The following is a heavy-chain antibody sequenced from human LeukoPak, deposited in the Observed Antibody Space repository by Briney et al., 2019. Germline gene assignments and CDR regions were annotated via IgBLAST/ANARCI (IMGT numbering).Heavy chain of an antibody. V-gene: IGHV4-34*01. CDR2: INHSGST. CDR1: GGSFSGYY. J-gene: IGHJ4*02. CDR3: AKGVHTTVITLFDY. Sequence: SETLSLTCAVYGGSFSGYYWSWIRQPPGKGLEWIGEINHSGSTNYNPSLKSRVTISVDTSKNQFSLKLSSVTAADTAVYYCAKGVHTTVITLFDYWGQGTLVTVSS. D-gene: IGHD4-23*01.